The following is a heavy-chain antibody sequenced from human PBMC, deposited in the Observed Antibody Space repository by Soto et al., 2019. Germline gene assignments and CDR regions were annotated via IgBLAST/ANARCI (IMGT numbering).Heavy chain of an antibody. CDR2: ISGSGGNT. CDR1: GFTISHYV. Sequence: EVHLLDSGGGLVQPGGSLTLSCAASGFTISHYVMSWVRQAPGKGLEWVSSISGSGGNTYYADSVKDRVTISRDNSNNTLVLQLDSQRPEVTAVYEWAKRPLVPAVGFYYLGHGTLVTFSS. V-gene: IGHV3-23*01. J-gene: IGHJ4*01. CDR3: AKRPLVPAVGFYY.